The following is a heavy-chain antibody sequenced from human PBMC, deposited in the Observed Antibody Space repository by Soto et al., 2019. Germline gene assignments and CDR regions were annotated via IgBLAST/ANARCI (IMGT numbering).Heavy chain of an antibody. CDR3: AKDSVAVAGTGLYYYYYYGMDV. V-gene: IGHV3-23*01. D-gene: IGHD6-19*01. Sequence: EVQLLESGGGLVQPGGSLRLSCAASGFTFSSYAMSWVRQAPGKGLEWVSAISGSGGSTYYADSVKGRFTISRDNSKNTLYLQMNSLRAEDTAVYYCAKDSVAVAGTGLYYYYYYGMDVWGQGTTVTVSS. CDR2: ISGSGGST. J-gene: IGHJ6*02. CDR1: GFTFSSYA.